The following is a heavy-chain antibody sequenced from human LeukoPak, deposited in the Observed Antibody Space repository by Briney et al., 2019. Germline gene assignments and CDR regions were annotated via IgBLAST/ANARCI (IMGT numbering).Heavy chain of an antibody. D-gene: IGHD3-9*01. Sequence: GRSLRLSCAASGFTFNNYGMHWVRQAPGKGLEWMALIWYDGSNKYYADSVKGRFTISRDNSKNTLYPQMNSLRTEDTAVYYCSREYFDWSRNYYYGMDVWGQGTTVTVSS. CDR3: SREYFDWSRNYYYGMDV. J-gene: IGHJ6*02. V-gene: IGHV3-33*01. CDR1: GFTFNNYG. CDR2: IWYDGSNK.